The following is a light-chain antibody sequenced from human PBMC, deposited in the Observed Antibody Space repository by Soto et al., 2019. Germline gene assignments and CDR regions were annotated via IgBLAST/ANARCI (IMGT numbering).Light chain of an antibody. CDR1: QTVKNN. CDR3: QQYNNWTQT. V-gene: IGKV3-15*01. CDR2: GAS. J-gene: IGKJ1*01. Sequence: EIVMTQAPATLSVSPGEGSTLSCRASQTVKNNVAWYQLKDGKVPRLLIYGASTRATDIPARLSGSGYGTELTITISSMKYEDFEEYQCQQYNNWTQTFGHGTKVDIK.